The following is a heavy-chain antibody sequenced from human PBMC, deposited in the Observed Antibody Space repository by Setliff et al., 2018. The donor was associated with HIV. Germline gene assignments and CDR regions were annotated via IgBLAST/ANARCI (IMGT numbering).Heavy chain of an antibody. V-gene: IGHV4-39*01. D-gene: IGHD3-9*01. CDR1: GGSINSGSYY. Sequence: SETLSLTCTVSGGSINSGSYYWGWIRQPPEKGLEWIGTMFYSGSTYYNPSLKSRVTIFIDTSKNQFSLRLSSVTAADTAVYYCASHQHNFTGYYYYYYYMAVWGRGTMVTVSS. J-gene: IGHJ6*03. CDR3: ASHQHNFTGYYYYYYYMAV. CDR2: MFYSGST.